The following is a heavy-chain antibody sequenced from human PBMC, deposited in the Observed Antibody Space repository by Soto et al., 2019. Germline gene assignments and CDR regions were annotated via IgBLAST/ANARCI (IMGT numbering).Heavy chain of an antibody. CDR1: GFSFSDYY. J-gene: IGHJ4*02. Sequence: GGSLRLSCGASGFSFSDYYMSWIRQAPGKGLEWISYISTSSSYTNYADSVKGRFTISRDNAKNSLYLQMNSLRDEDTAVYYCARAKQWLVGGYDYWGQGTLVTVSS. CDR2: ISTSSSYT. D-gene: IGHD6-19*01. CDR3: ARAKQWLVGGYDY. V-gene: IGHV3-11*06.